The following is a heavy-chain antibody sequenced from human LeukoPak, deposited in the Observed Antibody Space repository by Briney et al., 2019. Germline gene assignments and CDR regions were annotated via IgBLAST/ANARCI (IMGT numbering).Heavy chain of an antibody. V-gene: IGHV3-21*01. Sequence: GGSLRLSCAASGFTFSSYSMNWVRQAPGKGLEWVSSISSSSSYIYYADSVKGRFTISRDNAKNSPYLQMNSLRAEDTAVYYCARGAITIFGVTLRFDPWGQGTLVTVSS. CDR2: ISSSSSYI. CDR3: ARGAITIFGVTLRFDP. D-gene: IGHD3-3*01. CDR1: GFTFSSYS. J-gene: IGHJ5*02.